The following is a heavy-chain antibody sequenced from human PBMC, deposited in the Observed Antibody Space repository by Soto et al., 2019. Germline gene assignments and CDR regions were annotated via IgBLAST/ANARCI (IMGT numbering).Heavy chain of an antibody. D-gene: IGHD3-9*01. CDR2: IDWDDDK. J-gene: IGHJ6*02. Sequence: ESGPTLVNPTQTLTLTCTFSGFSLSTSGMCVSWIRQPPGKALEWLARIDWDDDKYYSTSLKTRLTISKDTSKNQVVLTMTNMDPVDTATYYCARSSYDILTPLYYYYYGMDVWGQGTTVTSP. CDR1: GFSLSTSGMC. V-gene: IGHV2-70*11. CDR3: ARSSYDILTPLYYYYYGMDV.